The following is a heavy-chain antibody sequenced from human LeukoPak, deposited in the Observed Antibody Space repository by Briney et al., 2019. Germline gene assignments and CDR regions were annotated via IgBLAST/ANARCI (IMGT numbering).Heavy chain of an antibody. D-gene: IGHD2-15*01. V-gene: IGHV6-1*01. CDR3: ARVTSGVFGF. Sequence: SQTLSLTCAISGDSVSSNTVTWNWIRQSPSRGLEWLGRTYHRSKWSNDYAVFVKSRITINPDTSKNQFSLQLNSVTPEDTAVYYCARVTSGVFGFWGQGTLVTVPS. J-gene: IGHJ4*02. CDR1: GDSVSSNTVT. CDR2: TYHRSKWSN.